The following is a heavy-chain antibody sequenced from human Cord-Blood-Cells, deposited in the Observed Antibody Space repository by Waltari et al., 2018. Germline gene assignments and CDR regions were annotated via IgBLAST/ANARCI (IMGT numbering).Heavy chain of an antibody. V-gene: IGHV4-39*01. CDR3: ARFSGSFDY. J-gene: IGHJ4*02. D-gene: IGHD1-26*01. CDR1: GGSLSSSSFY. CDR2: IYYSGST. Sequence: QLQLQESGPGLVKPSETLSLTCTVSGGSLSSSSFYWGWIRQPPGKGLEWIGSIYYSGSTYYNPSLKSRVTISVDTSKNQFSLKLSSVTAADTAVYYCARFSGSFDYWGQGTLVTVSS.